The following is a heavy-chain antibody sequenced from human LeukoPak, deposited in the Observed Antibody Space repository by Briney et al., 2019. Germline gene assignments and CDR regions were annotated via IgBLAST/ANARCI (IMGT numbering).Heavy chain of an antibody. CDR3: ASRPPGP. Sequence: GGSLRLSCAASGFTFSDYAMTWVRQAPGKGLEWVSGISAGGSATYYADSVKGRFTISRDNSKNTLYLQMSSLRAEDTAIYYCASRPPGPWGQGTLVTVSS. CDR1: GFTFSDYA. J-gene: IGHJ5*02. D-gene: IGHD3-10*01. V-gene: IGHV3-23*01. CDR2: ISAGGSAT.